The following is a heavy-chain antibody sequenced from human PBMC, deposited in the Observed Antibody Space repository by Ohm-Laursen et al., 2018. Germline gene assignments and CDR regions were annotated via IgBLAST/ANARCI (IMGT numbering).Heavy chain of an antibody. V-gene: IGHV3-13*01. CDR1: GFTFSSYD. CDR2: IGTTGDT. D-gene: IGHD3-22*01. CDR3: ARAHENDSSYGMDV. Sequence: GSLRLSCAASGFTFSSYDMHWVRQSTGKGLEWVSTIGTTGDTYFSGSVKGRFTISRENAKNSLYLQMNSLRAGDTAVYYCARAHENDSSYGMDVWGQGTTVTVSS. J-gene: IGHJ6*02.